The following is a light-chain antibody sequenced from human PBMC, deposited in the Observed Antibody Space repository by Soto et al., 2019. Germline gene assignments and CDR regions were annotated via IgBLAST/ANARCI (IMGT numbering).Light chain of an antibody. Sequence: QSVLTQPPSVSGAPGQRVTISCTGCSSNIGAGYDVHWYQQLPGTAPKLLIYGNSNRPSGVPDRFSGSKSGTSASLAITGLQAEDEADYYCQSYDSSLSGWVFGTGTKLTVL. V-gene: IGLV1-40*01. CDR3: QSYDSSLSGWV. CDR1: SSNIGAGYD. J-gene: IGLJ1*01. CDR2: GNS.